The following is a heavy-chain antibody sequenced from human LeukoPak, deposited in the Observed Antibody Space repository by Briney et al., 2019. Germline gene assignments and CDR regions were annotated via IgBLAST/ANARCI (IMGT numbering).Heavy chain of an antibody. Sequence: GGSLRLSCAASGFTVSSNYMSWVRQAPGKGLEWVSVIYSGGSTYYADSVKGRFTISRDNSKNTLYLQMNSLRAEDTAVYYCARDDDYGDSYWYFDLWGRGTLVTVSS. CDR2: IYSGGST. J-gene: IGHJ2*01. D-gene: IGHD4-17*01. CDR1: GFTVSSNY. CDR3: ARDDDYGDSYWYFDL. V-gene: IGHV3-53*01.